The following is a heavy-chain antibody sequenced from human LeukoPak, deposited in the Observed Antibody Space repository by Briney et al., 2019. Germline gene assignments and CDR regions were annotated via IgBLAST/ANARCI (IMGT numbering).Heavy chain of an antibody. Sequence: ASVKVSCKAFGYTFTGYYMHWVRQAPGQGLEWMGWINPNSGGTNYAQKFQGRVTMTRDTSISTAYMELSRLRSDDTAVYYCARTVNSGWYVSMARKNWFDPWGQGTLVTVSS. CDR1: GYTFTGYY. CDR2: INPNSGGT. V-gene: IGHV1-2*02. D-gene: IGHD6-19*01. J-gene: IGHJ5*02. CDR3: ARTVNSGWYVSMARKNWFDP.